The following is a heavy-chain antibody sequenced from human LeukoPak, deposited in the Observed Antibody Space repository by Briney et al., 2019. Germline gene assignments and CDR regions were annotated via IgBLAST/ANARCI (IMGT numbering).Heavy chain of an antibody. J-gene: IGHJ6*03. CDR1: GFTFSSYS. D-gene: IGHD4-11*01. V-gene: IGHV3-21*01. CDR3: ARELLTYSNHKLGHYMDV. CDR2: ISSSSSYI. Sequence: GGSLRLSCAAPGFTFSSYSMNWVRQAPGQGLERVSCISSSSSYIYYADSVKGRLTISRENAKNSLSLQMNSLRAEDTAVYYCARELLTYSNHKLGHYMDVWGKGTTVTVSS.